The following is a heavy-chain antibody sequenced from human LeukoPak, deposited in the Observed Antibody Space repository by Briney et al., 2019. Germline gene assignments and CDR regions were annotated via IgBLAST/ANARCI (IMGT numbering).Heavy chain of an antibody. J-gene: IGHJ4*02. CDR1: GFTFSSYW. CDR2: INSDGSST. CDR3: ARDRGSGGYYRAGGGEFDY. V-gene: IGHV3-74*01. Sequence: PGGSLRLSCAASGFTFSSYWMHWVRQAPGKGLVWVSRINSDGSSTSYADSVKGRFTISRDNAKNTLYLQMNSLRAEDTAVYYCARDRGSGGYYRAGGGEFDYWGQGTLVTVSS. D-gene: IGHD3-10*01.